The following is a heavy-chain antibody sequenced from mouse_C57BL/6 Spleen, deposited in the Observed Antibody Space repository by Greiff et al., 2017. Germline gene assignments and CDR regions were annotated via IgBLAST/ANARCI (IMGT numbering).Heavy chain of an antibody. D-gene: IGHD1-1*01. V-gene: IGHV1-76*01. J-gene: IGHJ2*01. CDR1: GYTFTDYY. Sequence: QVQLKQSGAELVRPGASVKLSCKASGYTFTDYYINWVKQRPGQGLEWIARIYPGSGNTYYNEKFKGKATLTAEKSSSTAYMQLSSLTSEDSAVYFCARGSITTVVAPFDYWGQGTTLTVSS. CDR3: ARGSITTVVAPFDY. CDR2: IYPGSGNT.